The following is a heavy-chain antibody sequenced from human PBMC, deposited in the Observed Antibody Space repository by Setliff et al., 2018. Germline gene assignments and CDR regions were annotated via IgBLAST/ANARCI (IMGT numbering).Heavy chain of an antibody. V-gene: IGHV1-18*01. CDR1: GYTFTSYG. CDR3: ARVVGSGGNGGHWYFDL. CDR2: ISAYNGNT. J-gene: IGHJ2*01. Sequence: ASVKVSCKASGYTFTSYGISWVRQAPGQGLEWMGWISAYNGNTNYAQKLQGRVTMTTDTSTSTAYMELRSLRSDDTAVYYRARVVGSGGNGGHWYFDLWGRGTLVTVSS. D-gene: IGHD2-15*01.